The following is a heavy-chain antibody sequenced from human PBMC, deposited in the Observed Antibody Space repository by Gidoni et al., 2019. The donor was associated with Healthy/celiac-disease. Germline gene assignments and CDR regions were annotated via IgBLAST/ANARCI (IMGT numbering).Heavy chain of an antibody. Sequence: QVQLQESGPGLVKPSETMSLTCTVSGGSISSYYWSWIRQPPGKGLEWIGYIYYRGSTHYHPSLKIRVTISVDTAKNQFALKLSSVTAADTAVYYCASYDFWSGYYGLKSAEYFQHWGQGTLVTVSS. CDR3: ASYDFWSGYYGLKSAEYFQH. V-gene: IGHV4-59*01. J-gene: IGHJ1*01. CDR1: GGSISSYY. D-gene: IGHD3-3*01. CDR2: IYYRGST.